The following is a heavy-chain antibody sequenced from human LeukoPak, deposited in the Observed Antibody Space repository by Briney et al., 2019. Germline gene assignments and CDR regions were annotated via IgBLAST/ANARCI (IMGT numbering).Heavy chain of an antibody. D-gene: IGHD2-21*02. Sequence: TSEALSLTCTVSGGSISNYYWSWIRQPAGKGLEWIGRIYTSGSTNYNASLKSRVTMSVDTSKNQFSLKLSSVTAADTAVYYCARDSHLPYCGGDCYPDHWGQGTLVTVSS. J-gene: IGHJ4*02. V-gene: IGHV4-4*07. CDR2: IYTSGST. CDR3: ARDSHLPYCGGDCYPDH. CDR1: GGSISNYY.